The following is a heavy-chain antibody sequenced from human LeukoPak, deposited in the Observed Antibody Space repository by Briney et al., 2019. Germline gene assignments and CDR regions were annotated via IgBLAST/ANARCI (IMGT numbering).Heavy chain of an antibody. Sequence: ASVKVSCKASGYTFTSYDINWVRQATGQGLEWMGWMNPNSGNTGYAQKFQGRVTMTRDTSISTAYMELSRLRSDDTAVYYCARGDVVVPAAPANIWGQGTMVTVSS. CDR3: ARGDVVVPAAPANI. V-gene: IGHV1-8*02. CDR2: MNPNSGNT. D-gene: IGHD2-2*01. J-gene: IGHJ3*02. CDR1: GYTFTSYD.